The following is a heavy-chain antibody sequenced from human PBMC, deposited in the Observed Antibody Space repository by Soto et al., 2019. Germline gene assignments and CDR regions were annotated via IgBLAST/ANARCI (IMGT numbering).Heavy chain of an antibody. CDR3: ARAPCSGGSGYSYYYYYGMEV. Sequence: GGSLRLSCAASGFTFSSYAMHWVRQAPGKGLEWVAVLSYDGSNKSYADSVKGRFTISRDNSKNTLYLQMNSLRAEDTAVYYCARAPCSGGSGYSYYYYYGMEVWGQGTRVTVSS. V-gene: IGHV3-30*01. J-gene: IGHJ6*02. D-gene: IGHD2-15*01. CDR2: LSYDGSNK. CDR1: GFTFSSYA.